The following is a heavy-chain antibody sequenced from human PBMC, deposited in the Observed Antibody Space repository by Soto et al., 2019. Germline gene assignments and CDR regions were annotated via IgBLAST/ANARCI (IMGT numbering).Heavy chain of an antibody. CDR3: TSDRGFGMDV. Sequence: QVPLQEAGPGLVKPSQTLSLTCNVSGGSISGGRYYWNWIRQHPGKGLEWIGNIYDNGITYYNPSLRSRGIISEDTSKNQFSLRLSSVPAADTAVYYCTSDRGFGMDVLGQGTTVTVSS. J-gene: IGHJ6*02. CDR1: GGSISGGRYY. V-gene: IGHV4-31*03. CDR2: IYDNGIT.